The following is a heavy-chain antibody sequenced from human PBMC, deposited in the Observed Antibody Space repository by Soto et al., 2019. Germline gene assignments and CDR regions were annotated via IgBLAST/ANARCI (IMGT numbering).Heavy chain of an antibody. CDR3: AKGRGGGGTVTTQAFDY. V-gene: IGHV3-23*01. Sequence: VQLLESGGGLVQPGGSLTLSCAASGFTFSSHAMGWVRQAPGKGLEWVSGIGGSGYSTTYAEAVQGRFIISRDNSDSTRGLQMSSLRAEDTAVYYCAKGRGGGGTVTTQAFDYWGQGTLVTVSS. D-gene: IGHD4-17*01. CDR1: GFTFSSHA. J-gene: IGHJ4*02. CDR2: IGGSGYST.